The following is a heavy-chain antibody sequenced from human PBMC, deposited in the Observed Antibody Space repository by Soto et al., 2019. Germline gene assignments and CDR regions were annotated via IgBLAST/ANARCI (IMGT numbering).Heavy chain of an antibody. Sequence: QVQLVESGGGVVQPGRSLRLSCAASGFTFSSYGMHWVRQAPGKGLEWVAVISYDGSNKYYADSVKGRFTISRDNSKNTLYLQMNSLRAEDTAVYYCAKQRDGYNDYWGQGTLVTVSS. V-gene: IGHV3-30*18. J-gene: IGHJ4*02. CDR1: GFTFSSYG. CDR2: ISYDGSNK. CDR3: AKQRDGYNDY. D-gene: IGHD5-12*01.